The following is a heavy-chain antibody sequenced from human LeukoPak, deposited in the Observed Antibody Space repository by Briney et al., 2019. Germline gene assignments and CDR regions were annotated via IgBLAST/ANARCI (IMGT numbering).Heavy chain of an antibody. D-gene: IGHD6-19*01. J-gene: IGHJ4*02. CDR3: ATWGSSAWFDY. CDR1: GYSSSTYW. CDR2: IYPGDSDT. Sequence: GESLKISCKGSGYSSSTYWIGWVHQMPGKGLEYMGIIYPGDSDTRYSPSFQGQVTISADKSISAAYLQWSSLKASDTAIYYCATWGSSAWFDYWGQGTLVTVSS. V-gene: IGHV5-51*07.